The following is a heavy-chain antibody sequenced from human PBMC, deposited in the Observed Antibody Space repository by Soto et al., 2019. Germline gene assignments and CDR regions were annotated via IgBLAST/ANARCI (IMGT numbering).Heavy chain of an antibody. Sequence: EVQLLESGGGLVQPGGSLRLSCAASGFTFSSYAMSWVRQAPGKGLEWVSAISGSGGSTYYADSVKGRFTISRDNSKNTLYLQMYSLRAEDTAVYYCAKVRLGDYIWGNDYWGQGTLVTVSS. CDR1: GFTFSSYA. V-gene: IGHV3-23*01. J-gene: IGHJ4*02. D-gene: IGHD3-16*01. CDR3: AKVRLGDYIWGNDY. CDR2: ISGSGGST.